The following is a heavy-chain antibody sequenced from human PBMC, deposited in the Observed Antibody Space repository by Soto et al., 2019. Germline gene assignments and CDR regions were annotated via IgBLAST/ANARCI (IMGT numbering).Heavy chain of an antibody. D-gene: IGHD1-1*01. CDR1: GVTFSSYA. Sequence: QVQLVQSGAEVKKPGSSVKVSCKASGVTFSSYAISWVRQAPGQGLEWMGGIIPIFGSANYAQKFQGRVTITADESTSTAYMELSSLRSEDTAVCYCARGPWRRNDGYYYYYGMDVWGQGTTVTVSS. CDR3: ARGPWRRNDGYYYYYGMDV. V-gene: IGHV1-69*01. J-gene: IGHJ6*02. CDR2: IIPIFGSA.